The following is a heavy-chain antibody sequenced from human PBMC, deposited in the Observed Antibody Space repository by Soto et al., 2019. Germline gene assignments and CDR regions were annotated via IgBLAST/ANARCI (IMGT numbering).Heavy chain of an antibody. D-gene: IGHD3-3*01. V-gene: IGHV4-34*01. CDR3: ARVWSGKQGHNPSYYYYYYMDV. Sequence: PSETLSLTCAVYGGSFSGYYWNWIRQPPGKGLEWIGEINHSGSTNYNPSLKSRVTISVDTSKNQFSLKLSSVTAADTAVYYCARVWSGKQGHNPSYYYYYYMDVWGKGTTVTVS. J-gene: IGHJ6*03. CDR1: GGSFSGYY. CDR2: INHSGST.